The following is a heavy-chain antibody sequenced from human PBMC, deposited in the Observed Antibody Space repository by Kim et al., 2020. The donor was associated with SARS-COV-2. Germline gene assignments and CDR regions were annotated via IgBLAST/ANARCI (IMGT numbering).Heavy chain of an antibody. J-gene: IGHJ6*02. CDR3: AGDLPYSGYAGNPEDHYYGMDG. D-gene: IGHD5-12*01. Sequence: ASVKVSCKASGYTFTSYGISWVRQAPGQGLEWMGWISAYNCNTNYAQKLQGRVTMTPDTSTSTAYMELGSLRSDDTAVYYCAGDLPYSGYAGNPEDHYYGMDGWGQGSTVTLSS. V-gene: IGHV1-18*01. CDR2: ISAYNCNT. CDR1: GYTFTSYG.